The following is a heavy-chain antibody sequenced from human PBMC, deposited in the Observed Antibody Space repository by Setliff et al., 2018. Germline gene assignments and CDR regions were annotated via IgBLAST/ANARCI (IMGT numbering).Heavy chain of an antibody. Sequence: SETLSLTCAVYGASFTDTYWSWIRQPPGKGLEWIGSISHSGSAYYNPSLKSRVTISVDTSKNQFSLKLSSVTAADTAVYYCARASMYSTYYYDGSGSYYFDYWGQGTLVTVSS. D-gene: IGHD3-22*01. J-gene: IGHJ4*02. CDR3: ARASMYSTYYYDGSGSYYFDY. V-gene: IGHV4-34*01. CDR2: ISHSGSA. CDR1: GASFTDTY.